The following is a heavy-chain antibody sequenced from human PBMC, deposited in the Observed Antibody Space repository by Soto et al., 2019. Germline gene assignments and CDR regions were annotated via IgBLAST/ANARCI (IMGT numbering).Heavy chain of an antibody. D-gene: IGHD1-1*01. J-gene: IGHJ6*02. CDR3: AKVLGIQTGTTSHYYYGMDV. CDR1: GFAFSNFA. CDR2: IGSGSRGT. V-gene: IGHV3-23*01. Sequence: GGSLRLSCAASGFAFSNFAMSWVRQAPGKGLEWVSAIGSGSRGTHYAESVEDRFTISRDDSKNTLYLQLNSLTAADTAVYYCAKVLGIQTGTTSHYYYGMDVWGQGTTVTVSS.